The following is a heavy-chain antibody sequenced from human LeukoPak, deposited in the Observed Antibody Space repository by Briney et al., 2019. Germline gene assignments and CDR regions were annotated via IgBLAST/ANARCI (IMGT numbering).Heavy chain of an antibody. Sequence: SETLSLTCTVSGGYIGSYYWSWIRQPPGKGLEWVGRIHTTENTDYNPSLKSRVTMSVDMSTSQLSLTLTSVTAADTGVYYCAREGDYGDYSKSFYYMDVWGKGTTVTVS. D-gene: IGHD4-17*01. CDR3: AREGDYGDYSKSFYYMDV. CDR1: GGYIGSYY. J-gene: IGHJ6*03. CDR2: IHTTENT. V-gene: IGHV4-4*07.